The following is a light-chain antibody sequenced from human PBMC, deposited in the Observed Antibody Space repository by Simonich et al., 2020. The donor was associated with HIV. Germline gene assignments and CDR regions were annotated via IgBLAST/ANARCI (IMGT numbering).Light chain of an antibody. Sequence: QSVLTQPPSVSGAPGQRVTISCTGSSSNIGAGYDVHWYQQLPGTAPKPLIYGNSNRPSGVPDRFSGSKSGTSASLAITGLQVDDEADYYCQSSDSSLSGSVFGGGTKLTVL. CDR2: GNS. J-gene: IGLJ3*02. CDR3: QSSDSSLSGSV. CDR1: SSNIGAGYD. V-gene: IGLV1-40*01.